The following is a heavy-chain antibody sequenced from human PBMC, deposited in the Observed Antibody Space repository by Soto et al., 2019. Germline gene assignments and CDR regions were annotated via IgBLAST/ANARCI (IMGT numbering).Heavy chain of an antibody. D-gene: IGHD1-7*01. CDR1: GYTFTSYA. CDR3: ARAGTTDYYYYGMDV. V-gene: IGHV1-3*01. CDR2: INAGNGNT. Sequence: QVQLVQCGAEVKKPGASVKVSCKASGYTFTSYAMHWVRQAPGQRLEWMGWINAGNGNTKYSQKFQGRVTITRDTSASTAYMELSSLRSEDTAVYYCARAGTTDYYYYGMDVWGQGTTVTVSS. J-gene: IGHJ6*02.